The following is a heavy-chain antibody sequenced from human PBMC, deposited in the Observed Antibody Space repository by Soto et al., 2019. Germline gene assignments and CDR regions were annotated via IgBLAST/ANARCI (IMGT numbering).Heavy chain of an antibody. CDR2: IIPIFGTA. D-gene: IGHD3-16*01. J-gene: IGHJ5*02. Sequence: SVKVSCSASGGTFSSYAISWVRQAPGQGLEWMGGIIPIFGTANYAQKFQGRVTITADESTSTAYMELSSLRSEDTAVYYCARGCLKRTPGGGWFDPWGQGTLVTVSS. CDR3: ARGCLKRTPGGGWFDP. CDR1: GGTFSSYA. V-gene: IGHV1-69*01.